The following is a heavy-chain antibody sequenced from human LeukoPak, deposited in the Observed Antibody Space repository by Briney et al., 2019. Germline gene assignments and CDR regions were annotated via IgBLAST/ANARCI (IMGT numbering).Heavy chain of an antibody. D-gene: IGHD6-13*01. Sequence: GGPLRLPCEVSGIPLSNFGMRGARTAQGKGLEGVAVIWYDGSNKYYADSVKGRFTISRDNSKNTLYLQMNSLRAEDTAVYYCAKEQQLLSKERRYFDYWGQGTLVTVSS. CDR2: IWYDGSNK. V-gene: IGHV3-33*06. CDR3: AKEQQLLSKERRYFDY. J-gene: IGHJ4*02. CDR1: GIPLSNFG.